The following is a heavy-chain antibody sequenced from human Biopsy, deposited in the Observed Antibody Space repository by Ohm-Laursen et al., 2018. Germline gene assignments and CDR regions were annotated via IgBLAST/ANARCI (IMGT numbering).Heavy chain of an antibody. V-gene: IGHV4-39*01. Sequence: SQTLSLTWAVSDGSINSNDYYWGWIRQPPGKGLEWIGSIYYRGNTNYNPSLKSRVTISVDTSKNQFSLKLSSATAADTAVFYCARHGSQGYCTGGSCVDYWGQGALVTVSS. D-gene: IGHD2-15*01. CDR3: ARHGSQGYCTGGSCVDY. CDR1: DGSINSNDYY. CDR2: IYYRGNT. J-gene: IGHJ4*02.